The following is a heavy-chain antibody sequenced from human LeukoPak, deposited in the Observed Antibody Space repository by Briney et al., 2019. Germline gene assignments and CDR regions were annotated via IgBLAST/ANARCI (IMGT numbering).Heavy chain of an antibody. J-gene: IGHJ4*02. CDR2: MNPNNGNT. V-gene: IGHV1-8*01. CDR1: GYTFTSYD. D-gene: IGHD3-22*01. Sequence: ASVKVSCKASGYTFTSYDITWVRQASGQGLEWMGWMNPNNGNTGYAQRFQGRVTLTRDTSISTAYMELSSLRSEDTAVYFCARGFLGFDSSDYAFSYYWGQGALVTVSS. CDR3: ARGFLGFDSSDYAFSYY.